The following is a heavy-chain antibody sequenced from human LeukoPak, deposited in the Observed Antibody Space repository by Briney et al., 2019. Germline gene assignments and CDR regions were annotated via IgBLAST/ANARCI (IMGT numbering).Heavy chain of an antibody. D-gene: IGHD2-2*02. J-gene: IGHJ4*02. Sequence: ASVKVSCKASGYTFTSYDINWVRQATGQGLEWMGSMNPNSGNTGYAQKFQGRVTITRNTSISTTYMELSSLRSENTAVYYCARVRSRRGYCSSTSCYRHFDYWGQGTLVTVSS. CDR3: ARVRSRRGYCSSTSCYRHFDY. CDR2: MNPNSGNT. V-gene: IGHV1-8*03. CDR1: GYTFTSYD.